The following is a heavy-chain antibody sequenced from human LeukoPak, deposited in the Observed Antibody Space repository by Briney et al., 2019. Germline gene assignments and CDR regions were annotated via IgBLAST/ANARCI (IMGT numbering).Heavy chain of an antibody. CDR3: ARGVYGRFDS. D-gene: IGHD2/OR15-2a*01. Sequence: PGRSLRLSCAASGFTFSSYAMHWVRQAPGKGLEWVAVISYDGSNKYYADSVKGRFTTSRDNSKNTLYLQMNSLRAEDTAVYYCARGVYGRFDSWGQGTLVTVSS. CDR1: GFTFSSYA. CDR2: ISYDGSNK. V-gene: IGHV3-30*07. J-gene: IGHJ5*01.